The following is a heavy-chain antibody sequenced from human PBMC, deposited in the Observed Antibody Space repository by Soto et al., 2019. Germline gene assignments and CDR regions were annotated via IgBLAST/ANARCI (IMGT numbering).Heavy chain of an antibody. CDR2: ISWNSGSI. CDR3: AKGTGSGYLFIGGAFDI. Sequence: TGGSLRLSCAASGFSFSNDWMHWVRQAPGKGLEWVSGISWNSGSIGYADSVKGRFTISRDNAKNSLYLQMNSLRAEDTALYYCAKGTGSGYLFIGGAFDIWGQGTMVTVSS. J-gene: IGHJ3*02. CDR1: GFSFSNDW. V-gene: IGHV3-9*01. D-gene: IGHD3-22*01.